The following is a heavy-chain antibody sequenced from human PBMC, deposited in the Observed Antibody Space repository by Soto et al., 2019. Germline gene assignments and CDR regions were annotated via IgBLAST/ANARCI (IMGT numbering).Heavy chain of an antibody. CDR3: ARDIPHVYYYDSSDALDV. Sequence: PSETLSLTCAVSGGSISSGGYSWSWIRQPPGKGLEWIGYIYHSGSTYYSPSLKSRVTMSVDRSKNQFSLKLSSVTAADTAVYYCARDIPHVYYYDSSDALDVWGQGTMVTVSS. CDR1: GGSISSGGYS. CDR2: IYHSGST. V-gene: IGHV4-30-2*01. J-gene: IGHJ3*01. D-gene: IGHD3-22*01.